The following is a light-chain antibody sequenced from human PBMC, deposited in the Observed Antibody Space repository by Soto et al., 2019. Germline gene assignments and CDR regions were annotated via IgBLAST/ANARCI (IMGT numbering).Light chain of an antibody. Sequence: DIQMTQSPSSLSASVGDRVTITCRASQSITSYLNWYQQKLGEAPKLLIYGASSLQSGVPSRFSGSGSGTDFTLTISSLQPEDFATYSCQQSFSTPFTFGPGTKVDIK. CDR3: QQSFSTPFT. V-gene: IGKV1-39*01. CDR2: GAS. CDR1: QSITSY. J-gene: IGKJ3*01.